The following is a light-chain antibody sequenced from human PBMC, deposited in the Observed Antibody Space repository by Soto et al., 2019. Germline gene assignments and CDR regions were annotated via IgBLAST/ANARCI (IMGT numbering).Light chain of an antibody. CDR3: QQANSFPPT. V-gene: IGKV1-12*01. Sequence: DIQMTQSPSSVSASVGDRVSITCRASQGINKWLAWYQQKPGKAPKLLIYSATNLHSGVPSRFSGSGSGTDFTLTISSLQPEDFATYYCQQANSFPPTFGPGTNVDIK. CDR2: SAT. CDR1: QGINKW. J-gene: IGKJ3*01.